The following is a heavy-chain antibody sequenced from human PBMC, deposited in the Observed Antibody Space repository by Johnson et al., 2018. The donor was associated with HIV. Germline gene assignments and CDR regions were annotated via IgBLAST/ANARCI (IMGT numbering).Heavy chain of an antibody. CDR1: GFAFSSYT. J-gene: IGHJ3*02. CDR3: ARETGDDAFDI. Sequence: QVQLVESGGGVVQPGRSLRLSCAASGFAFSSYTMHWVRQVPGKGLDWVAVISYTGGSIDYAGSVKGRFTVSSDNSEKIVYLQMNSLRAEDTAVYDCARETGDDAFDIWGQGTMVTVSS. V-gene: IGHV3-30-3*01. CDR2: ISYTGGSI. D-gene: IGHD7-27*01.